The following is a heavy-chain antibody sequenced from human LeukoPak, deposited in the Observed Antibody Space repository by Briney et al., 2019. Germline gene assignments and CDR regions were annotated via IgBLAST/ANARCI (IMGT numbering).Heavy chain of an antibody. D-gene: IGHD6-13*01. V-gene: IGHV3-30-3*01. CDR1: GFTFSGYP. J-gene: IGHJ4*02. CDR2: ISYDGSNK. CDR3: ARARGLAAPPGY. Sequence: GGSLRLSCAASGFTFSGYPIHWVRQAPGKGLEWVAVISYDGSNKYYADSVKGRFTISRDNSKNTLYLQMNSLRAEDTAVYYCARARGLAAPPGYWGQGTLVTVSS.